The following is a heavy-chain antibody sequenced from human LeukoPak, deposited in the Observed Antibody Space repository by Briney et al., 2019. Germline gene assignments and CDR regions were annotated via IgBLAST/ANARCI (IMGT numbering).Heavy chain of an antibody. Sequence: GASVKVSCKASGYTFTSYGISWVRQAPGQGLEWMGWISACNGNTNYAQKLQGRVTMTTDTSTSTAYMELRSLTSDDTAVYYCARDKAVTTELTQYFHHWGQGTLVTVSS. D-gene: IGHD4-11*01. CDR3: ARDKAVTTELTQYFHH. CDR1: GYTFTSYG. CDR2: ISACNGNT. J-gene: IGHJ1*01. V-gene: IGHV1-18*01.